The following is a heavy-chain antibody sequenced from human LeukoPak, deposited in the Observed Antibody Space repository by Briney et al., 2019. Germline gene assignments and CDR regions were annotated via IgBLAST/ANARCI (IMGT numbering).Heavy chain of an antibody. CDR2: IYTSGST. V-gene: IGHV4-4*07. D-gene: IGHD6-19*01. Sequence: PSQTLSLTCTVSGGSISSYYWSWIRQPAGKGLEWIGRIYTSGSTNYNPPLKSRVTMSVDTSKNQFSLKLSSVTAADTAVYYCAREVAVAGLYYYYYYMDVWGKGTTVTISS. CDR1: GGSISSYY. J-gene: IGHJ6*03. CDR3: AREVAVAGLYYYYYYMDV.